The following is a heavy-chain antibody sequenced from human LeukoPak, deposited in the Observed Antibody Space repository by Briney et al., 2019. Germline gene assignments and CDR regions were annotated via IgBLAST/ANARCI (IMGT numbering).Heavy chain of an antibody. D-gene: IGHD6-13*01. CDR2: ISAYNGNT. V-gene: IGHV1-18*01. J-gene: IGHJ5*02. CDR3: ARVVPIAAAGRYNWLDP. Sequence: ASVKVSCKASGYTLTSYGISWVRQAPGQGLEWMGWISAYNGNTNYAQKLQGRVTMTTDTSTSTAYMELRSLRSDDTAVYYCARVVPIAAAGRYNWLDPWGQGTLVTVSS. CDR1: GYTLTSYG.